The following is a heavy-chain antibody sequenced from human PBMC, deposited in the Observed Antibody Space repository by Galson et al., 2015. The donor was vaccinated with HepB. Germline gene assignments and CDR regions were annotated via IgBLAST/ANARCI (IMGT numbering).Heavy chain of an antibody. D-gene: IGHD3-16*02. V-gene: IGHV3-30*18. CDR3: AKDSYDYVWGSYRPGGGMDA. CDR1: GFTFSSYG. CDR2: ISYDGSNK. J-gene: IGHJ6*02. Sequence: SLRLSCAASGFTFSSYGMHWVRQAPGKGLEWVAVISYDGSNKYYADSVKGRFTISRDNSKNTLYLQMNSLRAEDTAVYYCAKDSYDYVWGSYRPGGGMDAWGQGTTVTVSS.